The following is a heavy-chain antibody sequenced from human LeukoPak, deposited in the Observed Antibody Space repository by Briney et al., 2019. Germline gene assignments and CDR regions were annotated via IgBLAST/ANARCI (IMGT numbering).Heavy chain of an antibody. CDR1: GGSFSGYY. Sequence: PSETLSLTCAVYGGSFSGYYWSWIRQPPGKGLEWIGYIYNSAITNYNPSLKSRVSISIDTSKNQFSLKLNSVTAADTAVYYCARLAGTTSGDYWGQGILVTVSA. CDR2: IYNSAIT. J-gene: IGHJ4*02. V-gene: IGHV4-59*01. CDR3: ARLAGTTSGDY. D-gene: IGHD1-7*01.